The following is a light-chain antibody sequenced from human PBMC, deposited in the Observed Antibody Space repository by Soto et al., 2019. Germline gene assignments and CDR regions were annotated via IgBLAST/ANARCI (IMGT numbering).Light chain of an antibody. CDR2: DAS. V-gene: IGKV1-33*01. CDR3: QPDEGCPLIT. J-gene: IGKJ3*01. CDR1: PDIRQN. Sequence: DIRMTQSPSSLSASVGDRVTITCQASPDIRQNLNWYQQKPGKVPKLLIHDASNVEPGVPSRFSGSGSVTDFTFTISGLQAEAVAKHYGQPDEGCPLITFGPGTKVDMK.